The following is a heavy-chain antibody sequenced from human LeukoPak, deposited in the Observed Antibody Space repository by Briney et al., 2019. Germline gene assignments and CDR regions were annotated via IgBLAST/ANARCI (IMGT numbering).Heavy chain of an antibody. CDR2: INHSGST. D-gene: IGHD3-22*01. Sequence: PSETLSLTCAVYGGSFSGYYWSWIRQPPGKGLEWIGEINHSGSTNYNPSLKSRVTISVDTSKNQFSLKLSSVTAADTAVYYCARERAPSRWLFTLNVFDIWGQGKMVTVSS. CDR3: ARERAPSRWLFTLNVFDI. CDR1: GGSFSGYY. J-gene: IGHJ3*02. V-gene: IGHV4-34*01.